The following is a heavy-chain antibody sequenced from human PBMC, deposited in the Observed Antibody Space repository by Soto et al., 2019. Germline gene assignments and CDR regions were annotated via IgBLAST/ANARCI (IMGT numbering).Heavy chain of an antibody. CDR2: IHCGGNT. J-gene: IGHJ4*02. Sequence: GGSLKLSCAASGFTVSGDYVSWVRQAPGKGLECVSVIHCGGNTYYADSVKGRFTVSRDNSKNTLYLQMNSLRVEDTAIYFCTKVSPQWLVHDYWGQGTLVTVSS. V-gene: IGHV3-53*01. CDR1: GFTVSGDY. D-gene: IGHD6-19*01. CDR3: TKVSPQWLVHDY.